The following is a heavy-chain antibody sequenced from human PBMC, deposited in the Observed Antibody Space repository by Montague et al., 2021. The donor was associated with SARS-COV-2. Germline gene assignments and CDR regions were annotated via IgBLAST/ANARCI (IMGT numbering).Heavy chain of an antibody. Sequence: TLSLTCAVYGGSFSGYYWSWIRQPPGKGLEWIGYIYYSGSTYYNPSLKSRVTISVDTSKNQFSLKLSSVTAADTAVYYCARVQGITMIVVVIGAFDIWGQGTMVTVSS. CDR2: IYYSGST. V-gene: IGHV4-34*09. CDR1: GGSFSGYY. CDR3: ARVQGITMIVVVIGAFDI. D-gene: IGHD3-22*01. J-gene: IGHJ3*02.